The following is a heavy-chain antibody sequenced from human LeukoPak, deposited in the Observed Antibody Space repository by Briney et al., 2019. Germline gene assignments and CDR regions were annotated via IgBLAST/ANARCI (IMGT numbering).Heavy chain of an antibody. J-gene: IGHJ4*02. CDR3: ARTDQRGRPFDY. V-gene: IGHV4-34*01. CDR2: INHSVST. D-gene: IGHD2-2*01. Sequence: PSETLSLTSAVYGGSFSGYYWSWIRQPPGKGLEWIGEINHSVSTNYNPSLKSRVTISVDTSKNQFSLKLSSVTAADTAVYYCARTDQRGRPFDYWGQGTLVTVSS. CDR1: GGSFSGYY.